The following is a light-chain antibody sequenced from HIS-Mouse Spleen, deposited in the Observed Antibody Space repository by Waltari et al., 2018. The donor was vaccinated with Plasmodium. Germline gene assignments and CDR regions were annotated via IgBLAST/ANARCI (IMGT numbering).Light chain of an antibody. CDR2: INN. CDR1: SSNIGSNT. J-gene: IGLJ2*01. CDR3: AAWDDSLNGPV. Sequence: QSVLPQPPSASGTPAPRATISCSGPSSNIGSNTVTGYQQLPGTAPKLLIYINNQRPSGVPDRFSGSKSGTSASLAISGLQSEDEAEYYCAAWDDSLNGPVFGGGTKLTVL. V-gene: IGLV1-44*01.